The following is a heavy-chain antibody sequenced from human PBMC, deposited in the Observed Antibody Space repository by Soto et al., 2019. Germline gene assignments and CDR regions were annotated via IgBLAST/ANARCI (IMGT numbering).Heavy chain of an antibody. CDR2: IDPSDSYT. CDR3: AGETVVPAAIHYYYYGMDV. V-gene: IGHV5-10-1*01. Sequence: GESLKISCKGSGYSFTSYWISWVRQMPGKGLEWMGRIDPSDSYTNYSPSFQGHVTISADKSISTAYLQWSSLKASDTAMYYCAGETVVPAAIHYYYYGMDVWGQGTKVTVSS. CDR1: GYSFTSYW. D-gene: IGHD2-2*01. J-gene: IGHJ6*02.